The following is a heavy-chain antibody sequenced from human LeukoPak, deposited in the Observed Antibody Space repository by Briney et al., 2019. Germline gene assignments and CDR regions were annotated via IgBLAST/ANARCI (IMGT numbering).Heavy chain of an antibody. Sequence: GGSLRLSCAASQFIFNYFGMIWVRQAPGKGLEWVSSISSSSSYIYYADSVKGRFTISRDNAKNSLYLQMNSLRAEDTAVYYCARDRIAAYNWFDPWGQGTLVTVSS. CDR1: QFIFNYFG. V-gene: IGHV3-21*01. CDR3: ARDRIAAYNWFDP. D-gene: IGHD6-13*01. CDR2: ISSSSSYI. J-gene: IGHJ5*02.